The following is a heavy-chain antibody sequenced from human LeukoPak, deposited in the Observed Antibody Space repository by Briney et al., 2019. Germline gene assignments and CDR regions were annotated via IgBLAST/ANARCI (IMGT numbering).Heavy chain of an antibody. CDR2: IYHSGST. CDR1: GDSISSGGYS. J-gene: IGHJ5*02. CDR3: ARGSYSSSWYVGENWFDP. Sequence: SQTLSLTCAVSGDSISSGGYSWSWIRQPPGKGLEWIGYIYHSGSTYYNPSLKSRVTISVDRSKNQFSLKLSSVTAADTAVYYCARGSYSSSWYVGENWFDPWGQGTLVTVSS. D-gene: IGHD6-13*01. V-gene: IGHV4-30-2*01.